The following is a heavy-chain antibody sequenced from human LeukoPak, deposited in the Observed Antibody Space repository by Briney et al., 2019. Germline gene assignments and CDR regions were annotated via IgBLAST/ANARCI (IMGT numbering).Heavy chain of an antibody. V-gene: IGHV3-48*03. Sequence: GGSLRLSCAASGFTFSSYEMNWVRQGPGKGPEWVSYISSSGDTVFYGYSLNGRFTNSRDNAKNSLYLQISNLRAEDTSVYYCARDGSFTSGSFFDSWGQGTLVTVSS. J-gene: IGHJ4*02. CDR3: ARDGSFTSGSFFDS. D-gene: IGHD1-26*01. CDR1: GFTFSSYE. CDR2: ISSSGDTV.